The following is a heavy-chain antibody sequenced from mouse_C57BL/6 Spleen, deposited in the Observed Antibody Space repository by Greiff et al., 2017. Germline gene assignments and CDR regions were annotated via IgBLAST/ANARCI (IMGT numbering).Heavy chain of an antibody. CDR3: ARRERGAWFAY. Sequence: VQLQQSGPVLVKPGASVKMSCKASGYTFTDYYMNWVKQSHGKSLEWIGVINPYNGGTSYNQKFKGKATLTVDKSSSTAYMELNSLTSEDSAVYYCARRERGAWFAYWGQGTLVTVSA. CDR1: GYTFTDYY. V-gene: IGHV1-19*01. J-gene: IGHJ3*01. CDR2: INPYNGGT.